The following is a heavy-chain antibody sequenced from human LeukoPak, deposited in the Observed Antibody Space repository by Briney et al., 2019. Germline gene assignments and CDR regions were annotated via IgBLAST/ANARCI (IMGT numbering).Heavy chain of an antibody. CDR2: ISYDGSNK. V-gene: IGHV3-30*04. CDR1: GFTFSSYA. Sequence: GGSLRLSCAASGFTFSSYAMHWVRQAPGKGLEWVAVISYDGSNKYYADSVKGRFTISRDNSKNTLYLQMNSLRAEDTAVYYCARDGEYSSSWYRHYYYYGMDVWGQGTTVTVSS. J-gene: IGHJ6*02. CDR3: ARDGEYSSSWYRHYYYYGMDV. D-gene: IGHD6-13*01.